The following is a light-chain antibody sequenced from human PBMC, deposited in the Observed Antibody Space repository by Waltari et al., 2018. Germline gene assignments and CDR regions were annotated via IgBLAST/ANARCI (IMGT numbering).Light chain of an antibody. CDR1: QSVLRTSSNKNF. Sequence: DIVMTQSPDSLTLSLGERATIRCKSSQSVLRTSSNKNFLAWYQQKSGQPPKLLFYWASTRESGVPARFSGSGSGTDFTLTISSLQSEDVAIYYCQQYYDSPITFGPGTKVDV. CDR3: QQYYDSPIT. CDR2: WAS. V-gene: IGKV4-1*01. J-gene: IGKJ3*01.